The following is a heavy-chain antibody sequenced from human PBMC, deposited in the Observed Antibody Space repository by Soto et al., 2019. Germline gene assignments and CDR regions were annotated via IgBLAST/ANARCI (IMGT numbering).Heavy chain of an antibody. V-gene: IGHV3-23*01. D-gene: IGHD5-18*01. CDR2: ISGSGGVK. J-gene: IGHJ4*02. CDR1: GFTFKNYD. Sequence: PGGSLRLSCVASGFTFKNYDMRWIRQAPGKGLEWVSGISGSGGVKYYADSVKGRFTISRDNSKNTLYLQMNSLRAEDTAVYYCARSVKDTAPRPFDYWGQGTLVTVSS. CDR3: ARSVKDTAPRPFDY.